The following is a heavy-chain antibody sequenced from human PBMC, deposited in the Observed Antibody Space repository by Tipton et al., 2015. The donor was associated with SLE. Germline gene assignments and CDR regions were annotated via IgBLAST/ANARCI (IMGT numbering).Heavy chain of an antibody. CDR1: GGSISSYY. J-gene: IGHJ4*02. CDR3: ARGYSSNADDY. V-gene: IGHV4-59*12. Sequence: TLSLTCTVSGGSISSYYWSWIRQTPGKGLEWIGYIYYSGRTNYNPSLKSRVTISVDTSKNQFSLKLSSVTAADTAVYYCARGYSSNADDYWGQGTLVTVSS. CDR2: IYYSGRT. D-gene: IGHD6-13*01.